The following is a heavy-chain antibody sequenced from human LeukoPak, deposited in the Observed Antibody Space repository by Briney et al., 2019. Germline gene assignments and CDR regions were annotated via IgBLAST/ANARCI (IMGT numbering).Heavy chain of an antibody. D-gene: IGHD3-10*01. CDR3: ARTYYYGSGSYLRALDY. CDR2: ISSSSSYI. V-gene: IGHV3-21*01. CDR1: GLTFSSYS. J-gene: IGHJ4*02. Sequence: GGSLRLSCAASGLTFSSYSMNWVRQAPGKGLEWVSSISSSSSYIYYADSVKGRFTISRDNAKNSLYLQMNSLRAEDTAVYYCARTYYYGSGSYLRALDYWGQGTLVTVSS.